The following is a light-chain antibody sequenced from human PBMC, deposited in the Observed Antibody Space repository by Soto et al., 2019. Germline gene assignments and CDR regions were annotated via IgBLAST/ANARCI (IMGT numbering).Light chain of an antibody. J-gene: IGKJ2*01. V-gene: IGKV1-5*03. CDR2: KAS. CDR3: QQYNSYPFT. CDR1: QTISSW. Sequence: DIQMTQSPSTLSASVGDRVAVTCRASQTISSWLAWYQQKPGKAPNLLIYKASSLQSGVPSRFSGSGSGTEFPLTISSLQPDDFATYYSQQYNSYPFTFGQGTKPEIK.